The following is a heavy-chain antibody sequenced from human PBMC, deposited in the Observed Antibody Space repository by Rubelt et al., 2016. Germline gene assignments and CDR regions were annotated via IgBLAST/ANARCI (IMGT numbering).Heavy chain of an antibody. D-gene: IGHD3-10*01. CDR1: GYTFNSYG. Sequence: QVQLVQSGAEVKKPGASVKVSCKASGYTFNSYGISWVRQAPGQGLEWMGWISVYNGNTNYAQKRQGRVTMTTDTSTSTADMGRRGLRSDDTAVYYCARGTMVRGAPDVWGQGTTVTVSS. J-gene: IGHJ6*02. V-gene: IGHV1-18*01. CDR3: ARGTMVRGAPDV. CDR2: ISVYNGNT.